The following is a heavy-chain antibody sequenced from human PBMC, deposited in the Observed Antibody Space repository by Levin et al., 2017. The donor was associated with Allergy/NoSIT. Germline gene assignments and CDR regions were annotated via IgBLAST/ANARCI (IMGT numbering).Heavy chain of an antibody. CDR3: ARIGGDFWSGYYYGGAFDI. CDR1: GGSISSYY. V-gene: IGHV4-59*01. Sequence: SETLSLTCTVSGGSISSYYWSWIRQPPGKGLEWIGYIYYSGSTNYNPSLKSRVTISVDTSKNQFSLKLSSVTAADTAVYYCARIGGDFWSGYYYGGAFDIWGQGTMVTVSS. CDR2: IYYSGST. D-gene: IGHD3-3*01. J-gene: IGHJ3*02.